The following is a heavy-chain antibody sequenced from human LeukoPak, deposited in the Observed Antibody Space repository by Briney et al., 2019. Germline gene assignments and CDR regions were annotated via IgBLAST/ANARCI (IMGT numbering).Heavy chain of an antibody. V-gene: IGHV1-2*02. J-gene: IGHJ6*03. CDR3: ARDWSEYYYDSSGYYAGYYYYYYMDV. CDR2: INPNSGGT. Sequence: ASVKVSCKASGGTFNNYAISWVRQAPGQGLEWMGWINPNSGGTNYAQKFQGRVTITRDTSISTAYMELSRLRSDDTAVYYCARDWSEYYYDSSGYYAGYYYYYYMDVWGKGTTVTVSS. D-gene: IGHD3-22*01. CDR1: GGTFNNYA.